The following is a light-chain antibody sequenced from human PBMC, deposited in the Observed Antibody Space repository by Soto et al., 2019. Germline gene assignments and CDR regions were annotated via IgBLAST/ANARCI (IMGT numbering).Light chain of an antibody. V-gene: IGKV3-11*01. Sequence: EIVLTQSPATLSLSPGERATLSCRASQSVSSYLAWYQQKPGQAPRLLIYVASTRATGIPARFSGSGSGTDFTLTISSLEPEDFAFYYCQQRSNWPPITFGQGTRLEIK. CDR3: QQRSNWPPIT. CDR1: QSVSSY. J-gene: IGKJ5*01. CDR2: VAS.